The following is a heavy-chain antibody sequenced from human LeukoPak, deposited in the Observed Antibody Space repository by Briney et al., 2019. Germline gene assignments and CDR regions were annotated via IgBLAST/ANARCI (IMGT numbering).Heavy chain of an antibody. V-gene: IGHV3-30*18. CDR1: GFTFSSYG. Sequence: GSLRLSCAASGFTFSSYGMHWVRQAPGKGLEWVAVISYDGSNTYYADPVKGRFTISRDNSKNMLYLQMNSLRAEDTAVYYCAKPYYYGSRSYMDYWGQGTLVTVSS. J-gene: IGHJ4*02. CDR3: AKPYYYGSRSYMDY. D-gene: IGHD3-10*01. CDR2: ISYDGSNT.